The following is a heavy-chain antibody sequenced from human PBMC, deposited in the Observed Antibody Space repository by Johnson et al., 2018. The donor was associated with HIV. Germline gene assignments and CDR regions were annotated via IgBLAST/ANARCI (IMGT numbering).Heavy chain of an antibody. J-gene: IGHJ3*02. CDR1: GFSFSDYF. CDR3: ARDRVPAAIGLAYRGAFDI. D-gene: IGHD2-2*02. Sequence: QVLLVESGGGLVKPGGSLRLSCAASGFSFSDYFMSWIRQAPGKGLECISYISSSGTTIYYTDSVKGRFTISRDNSKNTLYLQMNSLRAEDTAVYYCARDRVPAAIGLAYRGAFDIWGQGTMVTVSS. V-gene: IGHV3-11*04. CDR2: ISSSGTTI.